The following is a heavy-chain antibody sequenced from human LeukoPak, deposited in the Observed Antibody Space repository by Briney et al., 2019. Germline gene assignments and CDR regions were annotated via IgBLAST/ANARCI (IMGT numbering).Heavy chain of an antibody. CDR2: ISWNSGSI. V-gene: IGHV3-9*03. CDR3: AKGDGYSYGLIDY. J-gene: IGHJ4*02. CDR1: GFTFDDYA. Sequence: TGRSLRLSCAASGFTFDDYAMHWVRQAPGKGLEWVSGISWNSGSIGYADSVKGRFTISRDNAKNSLYLQMNSLRAEDMALYYCAKGDGYSYGLIDYWGQGTLVTVSS. D-gene: IGHD5-18*01.